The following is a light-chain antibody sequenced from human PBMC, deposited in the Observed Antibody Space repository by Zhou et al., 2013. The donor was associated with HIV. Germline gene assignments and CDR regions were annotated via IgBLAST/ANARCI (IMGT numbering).Light chain of an antibody. CDR1: QDINIY. CDR3: QQFNSYPQLT. Sequence: QLTQSPSSLSASVGDTVTISCQASQDINIYLNWYQHKPGEAPKLLIYDASKLQTGVPSRFSGSGSGTDFTLTINSLQPEDFATYYCQQFNSYPQLTFGGGTKVEIK. J-gene: IGKJ4*01. CDR2: DAS. V-gene: IGKV1-33*01.